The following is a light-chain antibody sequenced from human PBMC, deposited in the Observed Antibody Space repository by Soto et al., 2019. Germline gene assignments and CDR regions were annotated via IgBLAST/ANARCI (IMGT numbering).Light chain of an antibody. Sequence: DIQMTQSPSSLSASIGNRVTITCRASQSINSCLNWYQQKPGKAPKLLIYAASSLQSGVPSRFSGSGSGTDFTLTISSLQPEDFATYYCQQSYSTPPTFGQGTRFEIK. CDR3: QQSYSTPPT. V-gene: IGKV1-39*01. CDR2: AAS. J-gene: IGKJ5*01. CDR1: QSINSC.